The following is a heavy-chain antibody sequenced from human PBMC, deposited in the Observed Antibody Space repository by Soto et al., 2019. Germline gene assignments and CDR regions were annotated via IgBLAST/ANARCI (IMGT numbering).Heavy chain of an antibody. V-gene: IGHV3-48*01. Sequence: GGSLRLSCAASGFTFSSYSMNWVRQAPGKGLEWVSYISSSSSTIYYADSVKDRLTISRDNAKNSLYLQMNSLRAEDTAVYYCARDSKYCSGGSCYSHNAFDIWGQGTMVTVSS. CDR3: ARDSKYCSGGSCYSHNAFDI. CDR1: GFTFSSYS. J-gene: IGHJ3*02. D-gene: IGHD2-15*01. CDR2: ISSSSSTI.